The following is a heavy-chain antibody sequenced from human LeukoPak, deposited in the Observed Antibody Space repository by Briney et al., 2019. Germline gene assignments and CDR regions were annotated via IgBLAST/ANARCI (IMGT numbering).Heavy chain of an antibody. J-gene: IGHJ4*02. CDR2: IYYGGST. CDR1: GDSISSSSDF. V-gene: IGHV4-39*07. CDR3: ARLSSAFWSGLHDF. Sequence: SETLSLTCPVSGDSISSSSDFWGWIRQPPGKGLEWIGSIYYGGSTNYNPSLKSRVTISVDTSKNQLSLKVRSVTAADTAVYYCARLSSAFWSGLHDFWGQGTLVTVSS. D-gene: IGHD3-3*01.